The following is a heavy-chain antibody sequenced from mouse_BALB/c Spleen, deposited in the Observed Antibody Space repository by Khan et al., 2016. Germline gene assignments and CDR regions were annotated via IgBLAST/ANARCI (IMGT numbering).Heavy chain of an antibody. CDR3: TRPFAY. V-gene: IGHV6-6*02. CDR1: GFTFSNYW. Sequence: EVKLEESGGGLVQPGGSMKLSCVASGFTFSNYWMNWVRQFPEKGLEWIAEIRLQSNNYATHYAESVKGRFTISRDDSKSSVYLQMNNLRPEDTGMYYCTRPFAYWGQGTLVTVSA. J-gene: IGHJ3*01. CDR2: IRLQSNNYAT.